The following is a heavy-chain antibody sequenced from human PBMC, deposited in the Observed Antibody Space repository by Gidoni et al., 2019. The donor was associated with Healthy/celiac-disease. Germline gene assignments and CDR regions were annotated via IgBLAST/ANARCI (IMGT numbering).Heavy chain of an antibody. V-gene: IGHV4-34*01. D-gene: IGHD3-22*01. Sequence: QVQLQQWGAGLLTPSETLSLTCAVYGGSFSGYYWSWIRQPPGKGREGIGEINHSGSTNYNPSLKSRVTISVDTAKNQFSLKLSSVTAADTAGYYCARQTYYYDSSGYYMLGYYYYGMDVWGQGTTVTVSS. CDR2: INHSGST. J-gene: IGHJ6*02. CDR3: ARQTYYYDSSGYYMLGYYYYGMDV. CDR1: GGSFSGYY.